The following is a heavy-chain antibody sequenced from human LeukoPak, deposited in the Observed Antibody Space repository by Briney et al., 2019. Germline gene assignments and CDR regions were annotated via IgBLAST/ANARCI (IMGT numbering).Heavy chain of an antibody. CDR1: GFTVSNNY. Sequence: PGGSLRLSCAASGFTVSNNYMSWVRQAPGKKLEWVSDIYSDGTTFYADSVKGRFTISRDNSKNTLYLQMNSLRAEDTAVYYCARDETRRHDGSDIWGQGTMVSVSS. CDR2: IYSDGTT. CDR3: ARDETRRHDGSDI. V-gene: IGHV3-53*05. J-gene: IGHJ3*02.